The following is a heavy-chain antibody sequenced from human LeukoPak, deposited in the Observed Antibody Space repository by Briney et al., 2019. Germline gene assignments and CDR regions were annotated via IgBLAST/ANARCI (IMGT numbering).Heavy chain of an antibody. CDR2: ISSNGGST. CDR1: GFTFSSYA. V-gene: IGHV3-64*01. CDR3: ARVGYSYDY. Sequence: GGSLRLSCAASGFTFSSYAMHWVRQAPGKGLEYVSAISSNGGSTYYANSVKGRFTISRDNSKNTLYLQMGSLRAEDMAVYYCARVGYSYDYWGQGTLATVSS. D-gene: IGHD5-18*01. J-gene: IGHJ4*02.